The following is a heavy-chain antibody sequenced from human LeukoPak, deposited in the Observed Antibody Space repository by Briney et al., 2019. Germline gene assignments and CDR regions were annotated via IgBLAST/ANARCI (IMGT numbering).Heavy chain of an antibody. CDR1: GYTFSSYG. J-gene: IGHJ3*02. D-gene: IGHD4-23*01. Sequence: ASVKVSCKASGYTFSSYGISWVRQAPGQGLEWMGWISAYNGNTNYAQKLQGRVTMTTDTSTSTAYMELRSLRSDDTAVYYCASSRVTSDAFDIWGQGTMVTVSS. CDR2: ISAYNGNT. CDR3: ASSRVTSDAFDI. V-gene: IGHV1-18*01.